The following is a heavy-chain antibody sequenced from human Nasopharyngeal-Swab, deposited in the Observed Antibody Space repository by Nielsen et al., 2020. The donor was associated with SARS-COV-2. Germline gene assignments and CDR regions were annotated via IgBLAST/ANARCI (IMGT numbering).Heavy chain of an antibody. D-gene: IGHD3-22*01. J-gene: IGHJ3*02. CDR3: ARIGDQDYYDSSGYYLSAFDI. CDR2: ISSSGSTI. CDR1: GFTSSDYY. Sequence: GGSLRLSCAASGFTSSDYYMSWIRQAPGKGREWVSYISSSGSTIYYADSVKGRFTISRDNAKNSLYLQMNSLRAEDTAVYYCARIGDQDYYDSSGYYLSAFDIWGQGTMVTVSS. V-gene: IGHV3-11*01.